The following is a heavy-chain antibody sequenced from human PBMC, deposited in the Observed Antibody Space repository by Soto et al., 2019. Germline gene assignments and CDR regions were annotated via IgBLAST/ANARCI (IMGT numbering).Heavy chain of an antibody. CDR2: IGAAYGNT. J-gene: IGHJ4*02. CDR3: VRDTLSVGTMIGYDY. CDR1: GYSFTNYV. V-gene: IGHV1-3*01. D-gene: IGHD3-22*01. Sequence: RKAAGYSFTNYVTHVVRQAPGQRLEWMGWIGAAYGNTLYSQELQGRLTIPMDTSASTAHMELSSLRAEDTAVYYCVRDTLSVGTMIGYDYWGQGTLVTVSS.